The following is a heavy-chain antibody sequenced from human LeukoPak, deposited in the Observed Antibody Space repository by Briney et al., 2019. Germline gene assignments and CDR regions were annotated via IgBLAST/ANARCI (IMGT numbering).Heavy chain of an antibody. D-gene: IGHD3-22*01. CDR2: IYTSGST. J-gene: IGHJ2*01. CDR3: ARDPPYYYDSSGFDL. V-gene: IGHV4-61*02. Sequence: SQTLSLTCTVSGGSISSGSYYWSWIRQPAGKGLEWIGRIYTSGSTNYNPSLKSRVTISVDTSKNQFSLKLSSVTAADTAVHYCARDPPYYYDSSGFDLWGRGTLVTVSS. CDR1: GGSISSGSYY.